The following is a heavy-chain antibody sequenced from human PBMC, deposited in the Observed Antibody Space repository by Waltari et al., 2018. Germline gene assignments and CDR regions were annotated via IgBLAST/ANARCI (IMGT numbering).Heavy chain of an antibody. CDR2: STPNRGGT. V-gene: IGHV1-2*02. D-gene: IGHD2-2*01. Sequence: QVQLVQSGPEVTKPGASVQVSCKASGYNFTGYYMHWVRQAPGHGLEWMGWSTPNRGGTNYAQKVQGRVTMTRETSISTAYRELSRMRSDDTAVYYCARGYCSSTSCSHYYYGMDVWGQGTTVTVSS. CDR3: ARGYCSSTSCSHYYYGMDV. J-gene: IGHJ6*02. CDR1: GYNFTGYY.